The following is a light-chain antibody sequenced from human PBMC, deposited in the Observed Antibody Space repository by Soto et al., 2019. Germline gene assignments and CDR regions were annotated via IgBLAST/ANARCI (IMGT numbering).Light chain of an antibody. J-gene: IGKJ1*01. V-gene: IGKV1D-8*01. CDR1: QGIRSY. CDR3: QQYYSFPWT. CDR2: AAS. Sequence: VIWMTQSPSLLSASTGDRVTISCRMSQGIRSYLAWYQQKPGKAPELLIYAASTLQSGVPSRFSGSGSGTDFTLTISCLQSEAFATYYCQQYYSFPWTFGQGTKVEIK.